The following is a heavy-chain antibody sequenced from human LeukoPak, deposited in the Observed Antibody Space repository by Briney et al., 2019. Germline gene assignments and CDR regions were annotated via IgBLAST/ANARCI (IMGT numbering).Heavy chain of an antibody. J-gene: IGHJ1*01. Sequence: PSETLSLTCTVSGGSISSGGYYWSWIRQHPGKGLEWIGYIYYSGSTYYNPSLKSRVTISVDTSKNQFSLKLSSVTAADTAVYYCASGYCSSTSCYTHEYFQHWGQGTLVTVSS. CDR3: ASGYCSSTSCYTHEYFQH. D-gene: IGHD2-2*02. CDR1: GGSISSGGYY. CDR2: IYYSGST. V-gene: IGHV4-31*03.